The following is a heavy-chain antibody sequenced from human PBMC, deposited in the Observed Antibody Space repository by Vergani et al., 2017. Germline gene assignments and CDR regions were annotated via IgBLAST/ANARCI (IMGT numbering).Heavy chain of an antibody. CDR3: AKDDGGYFNWFDL. Sequence: AHLAESGGGVVQPGGSLTLSCVASGFTFNNYGMHWVRQGPGKGPEWVASIGYNGYNEKYRNYVRGRFTFSRDNIRDTLYLHMTSLKSEDTAFYYCAKDDGGYFNWFDLWGQGTLVTLSS. J-gene: IGHJ5*02. V-gene: IGHV3-30*02. CDR2: IGYNGYNE. CDR1: GFTFNNYG. D-gene: IGHD5-12*01.